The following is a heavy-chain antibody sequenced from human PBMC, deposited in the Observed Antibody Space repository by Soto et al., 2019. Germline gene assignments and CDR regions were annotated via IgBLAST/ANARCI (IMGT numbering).Heavy chain of an antibody. V-gene: IGHV3-23*01. J-gene: IGHJ5*02. CDR3: AKGDHSGSYYIS. D-gene: IGHD1-26*01. Sequence: GGSLRLSCTTSGFTFNNYVLSWVRQAPGKGLEWVSAISGSGGSTYYADSVKGRFTISRDNSKNTLYLQMNSLRAEDTAAYHCAKGDHSGSYYISWGQGTLVTVSS. CDR1: GFTFNNYV. CDR2: ISGSGGST.